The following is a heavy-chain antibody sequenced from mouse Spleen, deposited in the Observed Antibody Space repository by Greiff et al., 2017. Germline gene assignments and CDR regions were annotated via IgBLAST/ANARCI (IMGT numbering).Heavy chain of an antibody. V-gene: IGHV1-64*01. CDR1: GYTFTSYW. J-gene: IGHJ4*01. D-gene: IGHD1-1*01. Sequence: VQLQQPGAELVKPGASVKLSCKASGYTFTSYWMHWVKQRPGQGLEWIGMIHPNSGSTNYNEKFKSKATLTVDKSSSTAYMQRSSLTSEDSAVYYCARGPDYYSSCYYAMDYWGQGTSVTVSS. CDR3: ARGPDYYSSCYYAMDY. CDR2: IHPNSGST.